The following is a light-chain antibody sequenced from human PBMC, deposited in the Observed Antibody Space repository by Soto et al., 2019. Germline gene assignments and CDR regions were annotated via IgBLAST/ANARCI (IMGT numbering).Light chain of an antibody. CDR1: QSVSSY. V-gene: IGKV3-11*01. CDR3: QQRSNWPST. J-gene: IGKJ4*01. CDR2: DAS. Sequence: EIVLTQSPATLSLSPGEGATLSCRASQSVSSYLAWYQQKPGQAPRLLIYDASIRATGIPARFSGSGSGTDFTLTISSLAPEDFAVYYCQQRSNWPSTFGGGTKVDIK.